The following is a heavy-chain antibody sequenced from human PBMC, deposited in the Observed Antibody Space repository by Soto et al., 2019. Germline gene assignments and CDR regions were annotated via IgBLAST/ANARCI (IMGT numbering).Heavy chain of an antibody. CDR2: ISAYNGNT. V-gene: IGHV1-18*01. CDR3: ARDGSGANYYYYYGMDV. Sequence: QVQLVQSGAEVKKPGASVKVSCKASGYTFTSYGISWVRQAPGQGLEWMGWISAYNGNTNYAQKLQGRVTMTTDTSLSTXYMELRSLRSDDTAVYYCARDGSGANYYYYYGMDVWGQGTTVTVSS. D-gene: IGHD6-19*01. CDR1: GYTFTSYG. J-gene: IGHJ6*02.